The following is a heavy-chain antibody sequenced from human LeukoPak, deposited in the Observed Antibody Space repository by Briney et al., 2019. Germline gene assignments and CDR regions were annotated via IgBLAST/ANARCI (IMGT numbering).Heavy chain of an antibody. D-gene: IGHD3-22*01. Sequence: GGSLRLSCAASGFTFSTYWMTWVRQAPGKGLEWVANIKQNGSEKYYVDSVKGRFTISRDNAKNSLYLQMNRLRAEDTAVYYCVRLGGYNSDDYWGQGTLVTVSS. J-gene: IGHJ4*02. V-gene: IGHV3-7*01. CDR3: VRLGGYNSDDY. CDR1: GFTFSTYW. CDR2: IKQNGSEK.